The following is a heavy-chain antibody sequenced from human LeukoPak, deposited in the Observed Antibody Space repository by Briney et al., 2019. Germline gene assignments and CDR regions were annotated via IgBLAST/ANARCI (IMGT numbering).Heavy chain of an antibody. J-gene: IGHJ4*02. D-gene: IGHD6-19*01. CDR2: VGAFGDTT. Sequence: PGGSLRLSCAASGFAFSTYAMTWVRQAPGKGLEWVATVGAFGDTTTYADPVKGRFTISKDSSENTLYLQLNGLSAADTAVYYCAKPHYSSGWYFDSWGQGTLVIVSS. CDR1: GFAFSTYA. V-gene: IGHV3-23*01. CDR3: AKPHYSSGWYFDS.